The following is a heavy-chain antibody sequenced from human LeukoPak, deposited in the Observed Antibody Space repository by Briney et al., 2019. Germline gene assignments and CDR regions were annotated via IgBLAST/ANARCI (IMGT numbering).Heavy chain of an antibody. CDR1: GGTFNSYA. V-gene: IGHV1-69*13. D-gene: IGHD3-9*01. J-gene: IGHJ4*02. CDR3: ARGQLTYYDILTGYYKGSLVY. CDR2: IIPIFGTA. Sequence: ASVKVSSKASGGTFNSYAISWVRQAPGQGLEWMGGIIPIFGTANYAQKFQGRVTITADESTSTAYMELSSLRSEDTAVYYCARGQLTYYDILTGYYKGSLVYWGQGTLVTVSS.